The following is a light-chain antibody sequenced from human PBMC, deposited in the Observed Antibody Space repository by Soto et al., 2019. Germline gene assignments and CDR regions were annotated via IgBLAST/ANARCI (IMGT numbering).Light chain of an antibody. J-gene: IGLJ1*01. CDR1: SSDVGSYNL. CDR3: CSYAGSNTYV. Sequence: QSLLTQPASVSGSPGQTITIFCTGPSSDVGSYNLVSWYQQHPGKAPKFMIYGVTKRPSGVSNRFSGSKSGNTASLTISGLQAEDEADYYCCSYAGSNTYVFGTGTKVTVL. V-gene: IGLV2-23*02. CDR2: GVT.